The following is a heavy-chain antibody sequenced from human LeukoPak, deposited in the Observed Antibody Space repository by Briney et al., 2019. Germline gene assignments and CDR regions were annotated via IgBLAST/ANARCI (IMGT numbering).Heavy chain of an antibody. CDR3: AREVGRFNTHYYYYMDV. Sequence: PSETLSLTCTVSGGSISSDTYHWTWLRQPAGKGLEWIGRVSPRGSTNYNPSLMSRGTISVDTSKNQFSLQLSSVTAADTAVYYCAREVGRFNTHYYYYMDVWGKGTTVTISS. V-gene: IGHV4-61*02. D-gene: IGHD3-16*01. CDR2: VSPRGST. J-gene: IGHJ6*03. CDR1: GGSISSDTYH.